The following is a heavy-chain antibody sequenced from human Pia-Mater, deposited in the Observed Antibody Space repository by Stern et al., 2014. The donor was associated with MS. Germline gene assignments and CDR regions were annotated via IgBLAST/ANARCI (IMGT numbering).Heavy chain of an antibody. V-gene: IGHV4-30-4*01. CDR1: GGSLSSAEYY. Sequence: VQLVDSGPGLLKPSQTLSLTCAVTGGSLSSAEYYWSWFRQSPGQGLEWLASIHFSWPTYTNPSLKSRVTISVDTSKNQFSLKRRSVTAADTAVYYCARDADGYSLVFGYWGRGTLVTVSS. CDR3: ARDADGYSLVFGY. J-gene: IGHJ4*02. D-gene: IGHD5-24*01. CDR2: IHFSWPT.